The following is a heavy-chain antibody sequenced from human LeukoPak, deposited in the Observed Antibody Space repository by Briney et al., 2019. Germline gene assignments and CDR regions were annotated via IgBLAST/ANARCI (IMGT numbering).Heavy chain of an antibody. V-gene: IGHV1-24*01. J-gene: IGHJ3*02. Sequence: ASVKVSCKVSGYTLSDIATHWLRQAPGKGLEWMGGLDPEDGEAIYAQPLQGRVTMTEDTSSDTAYMVLSSLRSEDTAVYYCATRNFGDYGAFDIWGQGTMVTVSS. CDR3: ATRNFGDYGAFDI. D-gene: IGHD4-17*01. CDR2: LDPEDGEA. CDR1: GYTLSDIA.